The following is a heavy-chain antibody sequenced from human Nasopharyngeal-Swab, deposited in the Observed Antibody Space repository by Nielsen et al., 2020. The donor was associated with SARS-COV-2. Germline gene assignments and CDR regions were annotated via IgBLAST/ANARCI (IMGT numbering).Heavy chain of an antibody. CDR2: IKHSGST. J-gene: IGHJ4*02. CDR3: ASQDYGDYGVVDY. Sequence: WIRQPPGKGLEWIGEIKHSGSTKYNPAHKRRGTITVDTSKNQFSLKPSSVTAAETAVYYCASQDYGDYGVVDYWGQGTLVTSPQ. D-gene: IGHD4-17*01. V-gene: IGHV4-34*01.